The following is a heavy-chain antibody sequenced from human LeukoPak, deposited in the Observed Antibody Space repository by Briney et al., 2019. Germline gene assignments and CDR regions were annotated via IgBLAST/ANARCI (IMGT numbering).Heavy chain of an antibody. D-gene: IGHD6-19*01. Sequence: GGSLRLSCAASGFTFTISTMTWVRQAPGQGLEWVSIISGSGDATYSADSVNGRFTVSRDNSRNTLYLQLNSLRAEDTAVYYCAKSRGTYDNSGWRTFDSWGQGTLVTVSS. CDR1: GFTFTIST. CDR2: ISGSGDAT. J-gene: IGHJ4*02. CDR3: AKSRGTYDNSGWRTFDS. V-gene: IGHV3-23*01.